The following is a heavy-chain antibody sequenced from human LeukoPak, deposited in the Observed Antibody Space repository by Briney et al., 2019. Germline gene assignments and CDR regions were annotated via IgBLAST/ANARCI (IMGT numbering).Heavy chain of an antibody. Sequence: ASVKVSCKVSGYTLTQLSVHWVRQAPGKGLEWMGGFDVEDGEIIYAQKFQGRVTMTEDTSTDTAYMELSSLRSEDTAVYYCATNRQIMILGVVIMPAFDIWGQGTMITVSS. CDR1: GYTLTQLS. J-gene: IGHJ3*02. CDR2: FDVEDGEI. D-gene: IGHD3-3*01. V-gene: IGHV1-24*01. CDR3: ATNRQIMILGVVIMPAFDI.